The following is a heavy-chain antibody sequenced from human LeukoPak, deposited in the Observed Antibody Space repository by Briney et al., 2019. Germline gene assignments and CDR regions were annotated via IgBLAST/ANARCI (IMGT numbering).Heavy chain of an antibody. V-gene: IGHV1-69*13. CDR1: GGTFTSYA. CDR3: ARKLRLGGNWFDP. J-gene: IGHJ5*02. Sequence: SVKVSCKTSGGTFTSYAITWVRQAPGQGLEWMGKIIPISGTTNYAQKFQGRATLTADESTSTAYMELSSLRSEDTALYYCARKLRLGGNWFDPWGQGTLVTVSS. CDR2: IIPISGTT. D-gene: IGHD1-26*01.